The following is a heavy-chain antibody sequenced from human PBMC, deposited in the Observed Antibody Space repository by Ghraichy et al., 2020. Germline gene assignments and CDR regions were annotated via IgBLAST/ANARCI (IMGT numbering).Heavy chain of an antibody. CDR2: IKSKTDGGTT. CDR1: GFTFDNAW. Sequence: GGSLRLSCAASGFTFDNAWMSWVRQTPGQGLEWVGRIKSKTDGGTTDYAAPVKGRFTVSRDDSKKTVYLQMNSLKAEDTAVYYCTTLNYFGSGSYRGLWGQGTLVTVSS. CDR3: TTLNYFGSGSYRGL. D-gene: IGHD3-10*01. V-gene: IGHV3-15*01. J-gene: IGHJ4*02.